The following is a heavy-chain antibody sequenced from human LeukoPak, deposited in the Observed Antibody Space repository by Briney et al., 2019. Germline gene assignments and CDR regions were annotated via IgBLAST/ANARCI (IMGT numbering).Heavy chain of an antibody. CDR3: AREAAPVAAAQPDAVDI. CDR2: ISDSGSAK. V-gene: IGHV3-48*03. D-gene: IGHD2-15*01. CDR1: GFTFSSYE. Sequence: GGSLRLSCAVSGFTFSSYEMNWVRQAPAKGLEWVSYISDSGSAKYYSDSVKGRFTISRDNAKKSLYLQMSSLRPEDTAVYYCAREAAPVAAAQPDAVDIWGQGTMVSVSS. J-gene: IGHJ3*02.